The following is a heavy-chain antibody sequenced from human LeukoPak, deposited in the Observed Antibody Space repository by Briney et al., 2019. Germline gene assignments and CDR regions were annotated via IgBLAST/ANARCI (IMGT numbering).Heavy chain of an antibody. CDR3: ARLYQGWLSPNNWFDP. CDR1: GGSISSSSYY. D-gene: IGHD5-12*01. J-gene: IGHJ5*02. V-gene: IGHV4-39*01. Sequence: PSETLSLTCTVSGGSISSSSYYWGWIRQPPGKGLEWIGSIFYSGSTYYNPSLKSRVTISVDTSKNQFSLKLSSVTAADTAVYYCARLYQGWLSPNNWFDPWGQGTLVTVSS. CDR2: IFYSGST.